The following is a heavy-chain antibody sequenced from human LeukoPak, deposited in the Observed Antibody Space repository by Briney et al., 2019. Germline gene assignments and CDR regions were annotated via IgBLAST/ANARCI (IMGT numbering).Heavy chain of an antibody. J-gene: IGHJ5*02. V-gene: IGHV1-2*02. Sequence: ASVKVSCKASGYTFTSYDINWVRQATGQGLEWMGWINPNSGGTNYAQKFQGRVTMTRDTSISTAYMELSRLRSDDTAVYYCARGTEYYYGSGSTHANWFDPWGQGTLVTVSS. CDR3: ARGTEYYYGSGSTHANWFDP. D-gene: IGHD3-10*01. CDR2: INPNSGGT. CDR1: GYTFTSYD.